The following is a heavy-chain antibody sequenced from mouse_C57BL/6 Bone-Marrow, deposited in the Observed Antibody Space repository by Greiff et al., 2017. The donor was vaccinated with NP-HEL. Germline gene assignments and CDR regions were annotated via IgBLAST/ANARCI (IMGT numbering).Heavy chain of an antibody. Sequence: QVQLQQPGAELVKPGASVKMSCKASGYTFTSYWITWVKQRPGQGLEWIGDINPGSGSTNYNEKFKSQVTMTGDTSTSTLYMQLSSLTSEDSAVYYCARPVVDFDYWGQGTTLTVSS. CDR2: INPGSGST. CDR3: ARPVVDFDY. V-gene: IGHV1-55*01. D-gene: IGHD1-1*01. CDR1: GYTFTSYW. J-gene: IGHJ2*01.